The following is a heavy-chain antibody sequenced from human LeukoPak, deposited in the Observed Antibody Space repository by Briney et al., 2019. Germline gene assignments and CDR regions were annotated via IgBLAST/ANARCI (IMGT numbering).Heavy chain of an antibody. CDR3: AKLIVVVVSSSPAIESPKLNYFDY. J-gene: IGHJ4*02. CDR2: ISGSGGST. V-gene: IGHV3-23*01. Sequence: GGSLRLSCAASGFTFSSYAMSWVRQAPGKGLEWVSAISGSGGSTYYADSVKGRFTISRDNSKNTLYLQMNSLRAEDTAVYYCAKLIVVVVSSSPAIESPKLNYFDYWGQGTLVTVSS. D-gene: IGHD2-15*01. CDR1: GFTFSSYA.